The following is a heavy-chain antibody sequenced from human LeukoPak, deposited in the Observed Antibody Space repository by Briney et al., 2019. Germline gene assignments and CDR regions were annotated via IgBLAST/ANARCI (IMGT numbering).Heavy chain of an antibody. V-gene: IGHV3-7*03. J-gene: IGHJ5*02. Sequence: GGSLRLSCAASGFTFSSYWMSWVRQAPGKGLEWVANIKQDGSEKYYVDSVKGRFTISRDNAKNSLYLLMNSLKTEDTAVYYCTRRLFRVPGIAVAENWFDPWGQGTLVTVSS. D-gene: IGHD6-19*01. CDR1: GFTFSSYW. CDR2: IKQDGSEK. CDR3: TRRLFRVPGIAVAENWFDP.